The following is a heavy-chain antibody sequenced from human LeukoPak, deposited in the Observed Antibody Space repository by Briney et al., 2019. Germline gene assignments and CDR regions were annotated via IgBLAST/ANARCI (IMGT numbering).Heavy chain of an antibody. CDR1: GFTFSSYR. CDR3: ASYDSSGYYYVDAFDI. Sequence: GSLRLSCAASGFTFSSYRMHWVRQAPGKGLVWVSRINSDGSSTSYADSVKGRFTISSDNAKNTLYLQMNSLRAEDTAVYYCASYDSSGYYYVDAFDIWGQGTMVTVSS. J-gene: IGHJ3*02. CDR2: INSDGSST. V-gene: IGHV3-74*01. D-gene: IGHD3-22*01.